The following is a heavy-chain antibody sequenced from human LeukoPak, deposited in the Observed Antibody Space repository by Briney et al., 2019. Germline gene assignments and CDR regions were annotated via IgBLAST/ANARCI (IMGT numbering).Heavy chain of an antibody. CDR3: ARGSYGGFQFDY. CDR1: GGSISSYY. Sequence: PSETLSLTCTVSGGSISSYYWSWIRQPPGKGLEWIGYIYTSGSTNYNPSLKSRVTISVDTSKNQFSLKLSSVTAADTAVYYCARGSYGGFQFDYWGQGTLVTVSS. V-gene: IGHV4-4*09. J-gene: IGHJ4*02. D-gene: IGHD4/OR15-4a*01. CDR2: IYTSGST.